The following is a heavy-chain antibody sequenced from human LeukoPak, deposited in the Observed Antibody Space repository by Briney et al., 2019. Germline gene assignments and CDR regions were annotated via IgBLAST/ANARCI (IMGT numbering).Heavy chain of an antibody. CDR1: SSYY. V-gene: IGHV3-23*01. CDR3: AKNSAYSSSWFIVY. D-gene: IGHD6-13*01. CDR2: ISGSGGST. Sequence: SSYYWGWIRQPPGKGLEWVSAISGSGGSTYYADSVKGRFTISRDNSKNTLYLQMNSLRAEDTAVYYCAKNSAYSSSWFIVYWGQGTLVTVSS. J-gene: IGHJ4*02.